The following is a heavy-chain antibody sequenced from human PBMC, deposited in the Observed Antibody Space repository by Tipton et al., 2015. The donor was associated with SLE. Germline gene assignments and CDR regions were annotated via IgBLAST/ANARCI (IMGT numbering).Heavy chain of an antibody. CDR1: GGSISSSSYY. V-gene: IGHV4-39*01. CDR2: IYCSGST. Sequence: TLSLTCTVSGGSISSSSYYWGWIRQPPGKGLEWIGSIYCSGSTYYNPSLKSRVTISVDTSENQFSLKLSSVTAADTAVYYCASRGWPWGQGTMVTVSS. D-gene: IGHD1-26*01. J-gene: IGHJ3*01. CDR3: ASRGWP.